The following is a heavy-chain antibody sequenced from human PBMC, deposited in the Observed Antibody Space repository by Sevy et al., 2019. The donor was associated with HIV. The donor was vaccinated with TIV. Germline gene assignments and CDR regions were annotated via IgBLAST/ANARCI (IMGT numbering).Heavy chain of an antibody. CDR3: AKGGGYSGYEGDVAFDI. V-gene: IGHV3-30*02. CDR2: IRYDGSNK. CDR1: GFTFSSYG. Sequence: GGSLRLSCAASGFTFSSYGMHWDRQAPGKGLEWVAFIRYDGSNKYYADSVKGRFTISRDNSKNTLYLQMNSLRAEDTAVYYCAKGGGYSGYEGDVAFDIWGQGTMVTVSS. J-gene: IGHJ3*02. D-gene: IGHD5-12*01.